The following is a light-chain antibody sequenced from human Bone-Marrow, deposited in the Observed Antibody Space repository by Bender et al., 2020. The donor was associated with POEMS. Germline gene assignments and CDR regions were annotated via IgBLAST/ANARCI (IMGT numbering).Light chain of an antibody. V-gene: IGLV2-18*02. CDR3: CSFADSVVL. J-gene: IGLJ3*02. CDR2: EVN. CDR1: SSDVDSYNR. Sequence: QSALTQPPSVSGSPGQSVTISCTGASSDVDSYNRVSWYQQPPGTAPKLMIYEVNQRPSGVSDRFSGSTSDTTASLTISGLQAEDEADYYCCSFADSVVLFGGGTKLTVL.